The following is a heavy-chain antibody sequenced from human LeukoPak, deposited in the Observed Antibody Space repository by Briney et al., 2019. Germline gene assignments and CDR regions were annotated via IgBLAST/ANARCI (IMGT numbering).Heavy chain of an antibody. CDR1: GGSISSGSYY. V-gene: IGHV4-61*02. D-gene: IGHD6-19*01. CDR3: ARDGSSVCSSGSGYNWFDP. J-gene: IGHJ5*02. Sequence: PSETLSLTCTVSGGSISSGSYYWSWIRQPAGKGLEWIGRIYTSGSTNYNPSLKSRVTISVDTSKNQFSLKLSSVTAADTAVYYCARDGSSVCSSGSGYNWFDPWGQGTLVTVSS. CDR2: IYTSGST.